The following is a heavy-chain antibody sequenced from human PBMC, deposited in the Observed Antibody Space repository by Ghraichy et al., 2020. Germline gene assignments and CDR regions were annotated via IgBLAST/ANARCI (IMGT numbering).Heavy chain of an antibody. Sequence: GGSLRLSCAASGFPLSSYWMTWVRQAPGKGLEWVASIKKDGSETYYVDSVRGRFTISRDNAKNSLYLQLNSLRAEDPAIYYCARLPDTIVKFGLDVWGQGTTVTVSS. V-gene: IGHV3-7*03. CDR1: GFPLSSYW. D-gene: IGHD3-16*02. J-gene: IGHJ6*02. CDR2: IKKDGSET. CDR3: ARLPDTIVKFGLDV.